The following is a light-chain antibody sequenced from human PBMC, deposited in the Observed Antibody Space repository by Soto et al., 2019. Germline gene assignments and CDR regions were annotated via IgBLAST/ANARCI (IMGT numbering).Light chain of an antibody. Sequence: EIVLTQSPGTLPLSPGESATLSCRASQSISSSFFAWYQHKPGQAPRLLIYDTSARATGVPARFSGSRSGPEFTLTINSLQSEDFAIYYCQPYNNWPLTFGGGTKVDNK. CDR3: QPYNNWPLT. CDR2: DTS. J-gene: IGKJ4*01. V-gene: IGKV3-15*01. CDR1: QSISSS.